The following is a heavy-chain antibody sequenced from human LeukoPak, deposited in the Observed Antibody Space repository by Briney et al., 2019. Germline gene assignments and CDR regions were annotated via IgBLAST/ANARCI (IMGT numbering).Heavy chain of an antibody. Sequence: PGGSLRLSCAASGFTFSSYAMSWVRQAPGKGLEWVSAISGSGGSTYYADSVKGRFTISRDNSKNTLYLQMNSLRAEDTAVYYCANAVYSSSWYYFDYWGQGTLVTAS. CDR3: ANAVYSSSWYYFDY. J-gene: IGHJ4*02. V-gene: IGHV3-23*01. D-gene: IGHD6-13*01. CDR2: ISGSGGST. CDR1: GFTFSSYA.